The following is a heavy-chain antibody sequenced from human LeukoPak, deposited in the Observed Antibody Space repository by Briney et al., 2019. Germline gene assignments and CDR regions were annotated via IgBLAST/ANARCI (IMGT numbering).Heavy chain of an antibody. CDR1: GGSISSSSYY. CDR3: VREYSRSVVAGSRPDL. CDR2: MYYRGTT. J-gene: IGHJ4*02. Sequence: SETLALTCSVSGGSISSSSYYWGWIRQSPGKGLEWIGSMYYRGTTYQNSSLKSRVTLSIDTSNNQFSLKLTSVTAAGTAVYYCVREYSRSVVAGSRPDLWGQGLLVTVSS. D-gene: IGHD2-21*01. V-gene: IGHV4-39*02.